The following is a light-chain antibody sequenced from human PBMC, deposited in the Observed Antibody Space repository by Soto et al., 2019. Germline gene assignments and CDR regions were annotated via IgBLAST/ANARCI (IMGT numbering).Light chain of an antibody. Sequence: EIVMTQSPATLSVSPGERATLSYSASQSVSSNLAWYQQKPGQAPRLLIYGASTRATGIPARFSGGGSGTEFTLTISSLQSEDFAVYYCQQSRNFPRTFGQGTRVV. CDR2: GAS. J-gene: IGKJ5*01. CDR1: QSVSSN. V-gene: IGKV3-15*01. CDR3: QQSRNFPRT.